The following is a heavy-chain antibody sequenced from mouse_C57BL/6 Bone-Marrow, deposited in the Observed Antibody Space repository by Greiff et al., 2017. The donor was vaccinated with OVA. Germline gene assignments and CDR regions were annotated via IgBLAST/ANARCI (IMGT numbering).Heavy chain of an antibody. D-gene: IGHD2-5*01. J-gene: IGHJ4*01. V-gene: IGHV1-81*01. CDR2: IYPRSGNT. Sequence: VKLMESGAELARPGASVKLSCKASGYTFTSYGISWVKQRTGQGLEWIGEIYPRSGNTYYNEKFKGKATLTADKSSSTAYMELRSLTSEDSAVYFCATYYSNFYAMDYRGQGTSVTVSS. CDR1: GYTFTSYG. CDR3: ATYYSNFYAMDY.